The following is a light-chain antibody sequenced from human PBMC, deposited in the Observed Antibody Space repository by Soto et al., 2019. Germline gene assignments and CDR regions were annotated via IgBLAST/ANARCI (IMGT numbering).Light chain of an antibody. J-gene: IGKJ1*01. Sequence: GDRVTITCRASQRISGGLAWYQQKPGKAPKVLIYDASILESGVPSRFSGSGSGTEFTLTITSLQPDDFATYYCQQYNSWFGQGTKGDIK. CDR1: QRISGG. CDR2: DAS. CDR3: QQYNSW. V-gene: IGKV1-5*01.